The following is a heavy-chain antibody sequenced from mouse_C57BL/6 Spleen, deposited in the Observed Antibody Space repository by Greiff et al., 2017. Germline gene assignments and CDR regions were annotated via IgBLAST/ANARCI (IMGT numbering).Heavy chain of an antibody. CDR3: ARSCDYYGSSFMDY. CDR1: GYPFSDYY. J-gene: IGHJ4*01. CDR2: IYPGSGNT. D-gene: IGHD1-1*01. V-gene: IGHV1-84*01. Sequence: QLVESGPELVKPGASVKISCKASGYPFSDYYINWVKQRPGQGLEWIGWIYPGSGNTQYNAKFKGKATLTVDPSSSTAYMQLSSLTSEDSAVYFCARSCDYYGSSFMDYWGQVTSVTVSS.